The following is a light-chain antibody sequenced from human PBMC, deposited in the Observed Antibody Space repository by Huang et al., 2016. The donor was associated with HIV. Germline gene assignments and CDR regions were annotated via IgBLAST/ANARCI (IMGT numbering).Light chain of an antibody. J-gene: IGKJ5*01. CDR2: LVS. CDR3: MQALQTPIT. V-gene: IGKV2-28*01. Sequence: DIVMTQSPLSLPVTPGESASISCRSSQSLLHSYGYNYLAWYVQKPGQSPQRLIYLVSNRASGVPDRFSGSGSGTDFTLKISRVEAEDVGVYFCMQALQTPITFGQGTLLEIK. CDR1: QSLLHSYGYNY.